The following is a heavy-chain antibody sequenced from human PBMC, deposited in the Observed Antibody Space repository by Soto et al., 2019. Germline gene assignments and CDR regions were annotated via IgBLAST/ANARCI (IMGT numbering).Heavy chain of an antibody. CDR1: GGSISSSSYY. D-gene: IGHD3-10*01. Sequence: QLQLQESGPGLVKPSETLSLTCTVSGGSISSSSYYWGWIRQPPGKGLEWIGRIYYSGSTYYNPSXNXRLXLSVDTSKNQFSLKLSSVTAADTAVYYCATLWGQDWGQGTLVTVSS. CDR2: IYYSGST. CDR3: ATLWGQD. V-gene: IGHV4-39*01. J-gene: IGHJ4*02.